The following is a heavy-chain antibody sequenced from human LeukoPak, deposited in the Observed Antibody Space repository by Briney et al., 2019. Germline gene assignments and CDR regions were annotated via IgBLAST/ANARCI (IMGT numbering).Heavy chain of an antibody. CDR2: ISSSSSYI. V-gene: IGHV3-21*01. D-gene: IGHD6-6*01. CDR3: ASHPASDAFDI. J-gene: IGHJ3*02. CDR1: RFTFSSYS. Sequence: SGGSLRLSCAASRFTFSSYSMNWVRKAPGKGLEWVSSISSSSSYIYYADSVKGRFTISRDNAKNSLYLQMNSLRAEDTAVYYCASHPASDAFDIWGQGTMVTVSS.